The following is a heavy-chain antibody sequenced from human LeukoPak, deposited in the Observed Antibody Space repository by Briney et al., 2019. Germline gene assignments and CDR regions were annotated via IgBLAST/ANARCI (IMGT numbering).Heavy chain of an antibody. V-gene: IGHV3-7*03. CDR2: INQDGSKK. CDR3: ARNNDMDV. CDR1: GFSFSGYW. D-gene: IGHD1/OR15-1a*01. Sequence: GGSLRLSCTASGFSFSGYWMTWVRQTPGKGLEWVANINQDGSKKSYVDSVRGRFTISRDSAKNSLYLQMNNLRAEDTALYYCARNNDMDVWGQGTTVIVSS. J-gene: IGHJ6*02.